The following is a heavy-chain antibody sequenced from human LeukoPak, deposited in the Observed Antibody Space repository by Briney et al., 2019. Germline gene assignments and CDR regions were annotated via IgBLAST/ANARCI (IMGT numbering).Heavy chain of an antibody. CDR3: AREGGAAAGTRRGYFQQ. D-gene: IGHD6-13*01. V-gene: IGHV1-46*01. J-gene: IGHJ1*01. CDR2: INPSGGST. Sequence: ASVTVSFKASGYTFTIYYMHWVRQAPGQGLEWMGIINPSGGSTSYAQKFQGRVTMNRDTSTSTVYMELSSLRSEDTAVYYCAREGGAAAGTRRGYFQQWGQGTLGTVSS. CDR1: GYTFTIYY.